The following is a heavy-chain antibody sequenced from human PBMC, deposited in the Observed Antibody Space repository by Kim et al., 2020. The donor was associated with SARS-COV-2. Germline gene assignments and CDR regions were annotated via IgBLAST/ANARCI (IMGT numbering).Heavy chain of an antibody. Sequence: ASVKVSCKASGYTFTGYYMHWVRQAPGQGLEWMGWINPNSGGTNYAQKFQGRVTMTRDTSISTAYMELSRLRSDDTAVYYCARRVVVVPAAIISWFDPWGQGTLVTVSS. J-gene: IGHJ5*02. CDR2: INPNSGGT. V-gene: IGHV1-2*02. CDR1: GYTFTGYY. D-gene: IGHD2-2*01. CDR3: ARRVVVVPAAIISWFDP.